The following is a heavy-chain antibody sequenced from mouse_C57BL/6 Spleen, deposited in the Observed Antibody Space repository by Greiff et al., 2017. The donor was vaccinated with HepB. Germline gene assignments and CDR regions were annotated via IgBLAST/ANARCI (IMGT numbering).Heavy chain of an antibody. J-gene: IGHJ3*01. V-gene: IGHV1-26*01. D-gene: IGHD2-4*01. CDR3: ARYYDYEAWFAY. CDR1: GYTFTDYY. Sequence: EVQLRQSGPELVKPGASVKISCKASGYTFTDYYMNWVKQSHGKSLEWIGDINPNNGGTSYNQKFKGKATLTVDKSSSTAYMELRSLTSEDSAVYYCARYYDYEAWFAYWGQGTLVTVSA. CDR2: INPNNGGT.